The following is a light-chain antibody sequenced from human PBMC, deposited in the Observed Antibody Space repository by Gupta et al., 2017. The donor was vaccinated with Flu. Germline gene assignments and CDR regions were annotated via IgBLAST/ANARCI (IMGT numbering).Light chain of an antibody. Sequence: AATLSVSAGESVTLSWKSRRSVSSYLAWYQQKAGQAPRLLIYGASTRATGIPARFSGSGSGTEFTLTISSLQSEDFAVFYCQQYDNWPQTFGQGTKVEIK. CDR2: GAS. CDR1: RSVSSY. J-gene: IGKJ1*01. CDR3: QQYDNWPQT. V-gene: IGKV3-15*01.